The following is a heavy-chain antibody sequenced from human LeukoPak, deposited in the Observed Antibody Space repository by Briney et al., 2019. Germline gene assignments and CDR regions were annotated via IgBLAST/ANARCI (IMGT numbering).Heavy chain of an antibody. Sequence: SVKVSCKASGGTFSSYAISWVRQAPGQGLEWMGRIIPILGIANYAQKFQGRVTITADKSTSTAYMELSSLRSEDTAVYYCARDHSSGWYDYYYYGMDVWGQGTTVTVSS. CDR1: GGTFSSYA. J-gene: IGHJ6*02. V-gene: IGHV1-69*04. CDR2: IIPILGIA. D-gene: IGHD6-19*01. CDR3: ARDHSSGWYDYYYYGMDV.